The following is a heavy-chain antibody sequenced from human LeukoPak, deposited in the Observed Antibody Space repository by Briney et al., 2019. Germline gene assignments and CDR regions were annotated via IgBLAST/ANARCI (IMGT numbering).Heavy chain of an antibody. CDR1: GFTFSNYW. V-gene: IGHV3-7*03. D-gene: IGHD6-19*01. CDR2: IKEDGSDK. CDR3: ARNSGWFRFDY. J-gene: IGHJ4*02. Sequence: GGSLRLSCAASGFTFSNYWMDWVRQSPGKGLEWVANIKEDGSDKYYVDSVKGRLTISRDNAKNSLYLQMNSLRAEDAAVYYCARNSGWFRFDYWGQGTLVTVSS.